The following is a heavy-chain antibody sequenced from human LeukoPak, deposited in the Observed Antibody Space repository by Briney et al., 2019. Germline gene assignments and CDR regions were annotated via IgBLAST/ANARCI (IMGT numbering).Heavy chain of an antibody. CDR3: ARGFSH. V-gene: IGHV4-34*01. J-gene: IGHJ4*02. CDR2: INDSGGT. Sequence: SETLSLTCAVYGGSFTSYYWSWLRQPPGKGLEWIGEINDSGGTTYNPSLKSRVTMSLDTSKNQFSLKLTSVTAADTAVYYCARGFSHWGQGTLVTVSS. CDR1: GGSFTSYY.